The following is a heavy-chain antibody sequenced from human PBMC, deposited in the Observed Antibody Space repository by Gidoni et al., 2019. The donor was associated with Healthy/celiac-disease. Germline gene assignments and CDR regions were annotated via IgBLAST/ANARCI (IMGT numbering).Heavy chain of an antibody. Sequence: EVQLVESGGGLVQPGGSLRLSCAASGFTFSSYWMSWVRQAPGKGLEWVDNIKQDGSEKYYVESVKGRFTISRDNAKNSLYLQMNSLRAEDTAVYYCARVFSYYYDSSGYHAFDIWGQGTMVTVSS. CDR2: IKQDGSEK. CDR1: GFTFSSYW. J-gene: IGHJ3*02. CDR3: ARVFSYYYDSSGYHAFDI. D-gene: IGHD3-22*01. V-gene: IGHV3-7*01.